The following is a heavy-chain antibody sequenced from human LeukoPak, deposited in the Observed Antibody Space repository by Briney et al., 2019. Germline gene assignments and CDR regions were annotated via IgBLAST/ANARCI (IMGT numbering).Heavy chain of an antibody. Sequence: SETLSLTCTVSGGSITSYYWSWIRQPAGKGLEWIGRLYASGITNYNPSLKSRVTMTVETSKNQFSLKVNSVTAADTAVYHCARDVYIPAAGSNYFDNWGQGTLVTVSS. CDR3: ARDVYIPAAGSNYFDN. D-gene: IGHD6-13*01. J-gene: IGHJ4*02. CDR2: LYASGIT. CDR1: GGSITSYY. V-gene: IGHV4-4*07.